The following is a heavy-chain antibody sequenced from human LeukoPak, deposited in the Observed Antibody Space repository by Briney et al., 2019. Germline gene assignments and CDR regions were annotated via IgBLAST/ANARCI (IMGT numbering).Heavy chain of an antibody. CDR1: GFTFSSYG. D-gene: IGHD2-21*02. CDR3: AKDSDPYCGGDCYSDY. CDR2: IRYDGSKK. V-gene: IGHV3-30*02. J-gene: IGHJ4*02. Sequence: GSLRLSCAASGFTFSSYGMHWVRQAPGKGLEWVAFIRYDGSKKYYADSVKGRFTISRDNSKNTLYLQMNSLRAEDTAVYYCAKDSDPYCGGDCYSDYWGQGTLVTVSS.